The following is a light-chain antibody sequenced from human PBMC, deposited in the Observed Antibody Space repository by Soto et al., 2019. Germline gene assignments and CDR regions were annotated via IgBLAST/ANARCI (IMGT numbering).Light chain of an antibody. J-gene: IGLJ1*01. CDR1: SSDVGAYNF. Sequence: QSALTQPASVSGSPGQSITISCTGTSSDVGAYNFVSWYQQYPGKAPKVMIYEVNNRPSGVSNRFSGSKSGNTASLTISGLQAEDEADYDCSSFTRSSTYVFGSGTKVTVL. CDR2: EVN. CDR3: SSFTRSSTYV. V-gene: IGLV2-14*01.